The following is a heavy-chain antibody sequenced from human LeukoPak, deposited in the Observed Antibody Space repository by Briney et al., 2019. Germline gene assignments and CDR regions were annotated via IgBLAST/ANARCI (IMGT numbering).Heavy chain of an antibody. CDR1: GGSISSSNW. D-gene: IGHD4-23*01. CDR3: ASFTVVTQGYFDY. CDR2: IYYSGST. J-gene: IGHJ4*02. V-gene: IGHV4-4*02. Sequence: SGTLSLTCAVSGGSISSSNWWSWVRQPPGKGLEWIGYIYYSGSTYYNPSLKSRVTISVDTSKNQFSLKLSSVTAADTAVYYCASFTVVTQGYFDYWGQGTLVTVSS.